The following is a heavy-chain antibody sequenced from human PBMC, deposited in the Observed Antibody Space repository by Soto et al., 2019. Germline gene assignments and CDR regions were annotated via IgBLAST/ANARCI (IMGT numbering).Heavy chain of an antibody. J-gene: IGHJ4*02. D-gene: IGHD1-1*01. CDR3: ARTLPNRQLFDS. CDR1: GGFI. V-gene: IGHV4-59*01. CDR2: IYNSGRY. Sequence: TSETLSLTWTVSGGFIWGWIRQSPDKGLEWIGYIYNSGRYNYNPSLESRLTISIDTSKNQFSLRLASVTAADTAVYYCARTLPNRQLFDSWSQGTLVTVSS.